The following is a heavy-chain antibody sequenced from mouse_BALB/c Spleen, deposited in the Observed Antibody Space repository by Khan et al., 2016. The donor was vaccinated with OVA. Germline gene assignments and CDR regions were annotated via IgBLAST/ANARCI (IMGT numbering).Heavy chain of an antibody. CDR1: GYTFTNYG. J-gene: IGHJ3*01. CDR3: ARSNGNSWFAY. V-gene: IGHV9-3-1*01. D-gene: IGHD2-1*01. CDR2: INTYTGEP. Sequence: QIQLVQSGPELKKPGETVKISCKASGYTFTNYGMNWVKQAPGKGLKWMGWINTYTGEPTYADDFKGRVAFSLETSASTAYLQINNLKNEDTATSFCARSNGNSWFAYWGQGTLVTVSA.